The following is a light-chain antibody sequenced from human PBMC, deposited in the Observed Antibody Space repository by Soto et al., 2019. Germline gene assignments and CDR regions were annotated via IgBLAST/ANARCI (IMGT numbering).Light chain of an antibody. CDR1: SSNIGAGYD. V-gene: IGLV1-40*01. CDR2: GNN. Sequence: QSVLTQPPSVSGAPGQRVTISCTGSSSNIGAGYDVHWYQQLPGTAPKLLIYGNNNRPSGVPDRFSGSKSGTSASLAITGLQDEDEADYSCQSYDSSLSGWVFGGGTKLTVL. CDR3: QSYDSSLSGWV. J-gene: IGLJ3*02.